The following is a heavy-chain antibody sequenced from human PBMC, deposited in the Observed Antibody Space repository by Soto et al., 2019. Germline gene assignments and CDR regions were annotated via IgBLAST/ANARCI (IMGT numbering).Heavy chain of an antibody. J-gene: IGHJ4*02. Sequence: ASVKVSCKASGYTFTSYYMHWVRQAPGQGLEWMGIINPSGGSTSYAQKFQGRVTMTRDTSISTAYMELSRLRSDDTAVYYCAREKYHYDSSGPFDYWGQGTLVTVSS. CDR1: GYTFTSYY. CDR2: INPSGGST. D-gene: IGHD3-22*01. V-gene: IGHV1-46*01. CDR3: AREKYHYDSSGPFDY.